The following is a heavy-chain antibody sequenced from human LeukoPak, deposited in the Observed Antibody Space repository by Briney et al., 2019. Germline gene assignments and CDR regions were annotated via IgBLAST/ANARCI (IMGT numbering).Heavy chain of an antibody. Sequence: PGGSLRLSCAASGFTFSSSAMSWVRQAPGKGLEWVSTISGSGSGSSTYYADSVKGRFTISRDNSKNTLYLQMNSLRAEDTAVYYCAKGSSSWAFDSWGQGTLVTVSS. J-gene: IGHJ4*02. D-gene: IGHD2-15*01. CDR2: ISGSGSGSST. V-gene: IGHV3-23*01. CDR3: AKGSSSWAFDS. CDR1: GFTFSSSA.